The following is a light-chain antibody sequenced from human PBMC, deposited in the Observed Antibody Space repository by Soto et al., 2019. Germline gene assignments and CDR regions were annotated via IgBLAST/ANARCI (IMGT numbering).Light chain of an antibody. CDR3: LQYYNFPRT. V-gene: IGKV1-39*01. J-gene: IGKJ1*01. CDR1: QSISTY. CDR2: AAS. Sequence: DIQMTQSPSSLAASAGDRVTITCRASQSISTYVNWYQQKPGKAPKLLIYAASSLQSGVPSRFSGSGSGTDFTLTISSLQPEDFATYYCLQYYNFPRTFGQGTTVDIK.